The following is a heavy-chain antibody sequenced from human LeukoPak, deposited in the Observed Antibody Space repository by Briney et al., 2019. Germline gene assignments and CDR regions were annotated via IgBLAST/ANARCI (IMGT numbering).Heavy chain of an antibody. CDR3: AGQMGAFDY. J-gene: IGHJ4*02. D-gene: IGHD3-16*01. CDR1: GFTFSRSW. V-gene: IGHV3-7*01. Sequence: GGSLRLSCAASGFTFSRSWMTWVRQAPGKGLEFVANINQDGSVKNYVDFVRGRFTISRDNAKNSLYLQMNSLRAEDTAVYYCAGQMGAFDYWGQGTLVTVSS. CDR2: INQDGSVK.